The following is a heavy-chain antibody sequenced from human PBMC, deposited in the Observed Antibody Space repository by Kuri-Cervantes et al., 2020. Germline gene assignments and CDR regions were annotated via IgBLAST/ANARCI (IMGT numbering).Heavy chain of an antibody. CDR3: AKDSSSTVVTVDYYYGMDV. CDR2: ISYGGSNK. Sequence: GESLKISCAASGFTFSSYGMHWVRQAPGKGLKWVAVISYGGSNKYYADSVKGRFTISRDNSKNTLYLQMNSLRAEDTAVYYCAKDSSSTVVTVDYYYGMDVWGQGTTVTVSS. CDR1: GFTFSSYG. J-gene: IGHJ6*02. D-gene: IGHD4-23*01. V-gene: IGHV3-30*18.